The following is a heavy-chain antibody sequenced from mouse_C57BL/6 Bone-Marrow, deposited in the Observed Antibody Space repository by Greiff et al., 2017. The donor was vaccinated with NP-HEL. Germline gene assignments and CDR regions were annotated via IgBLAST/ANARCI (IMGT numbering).Heavy chain of an antibody. CDR3: AREGGLRRRTYAMDY. CDR2: IIHDGSST. V-gene: IGHV5-16*01. J-gene: IGHJ4*01. Sequence: EVMLVESEGGLVQPGSSMKLSCTASGFTFSDYSMAWVRQVPEKGLEWVANIIHDGSSTYYLDSFKSRFITLRDNATNILYLQMSSLKPADTATYYCAREGGLRRRTYAMDYWGQGTSVTVSS. CDR1: GFTFSDYS. D-gene: IGHD2-4*01.